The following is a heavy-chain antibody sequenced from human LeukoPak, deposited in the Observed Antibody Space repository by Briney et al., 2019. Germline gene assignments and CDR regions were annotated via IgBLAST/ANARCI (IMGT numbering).Heavy chain of an antibody. CDR3: ARGGWSLGYCSSSSCLDWFDP. CDR1: RYTFTDYY. D-gene: IGHD2-2*01. J-gene: IGHJ5*02. Sequence: ASVKVSCKASRYTFTDYYMHWVRQAPGQGLEWMGWINPNSGGTNYAQKFQGRVTMTRDTSISTAYMELSRPRSDDTAVYYCARGGWSLGYCSSSSCLDWFDPWGQGTLVTVSP. V-gene: IGHV1-2*02. CDR2: INPNSGGT.